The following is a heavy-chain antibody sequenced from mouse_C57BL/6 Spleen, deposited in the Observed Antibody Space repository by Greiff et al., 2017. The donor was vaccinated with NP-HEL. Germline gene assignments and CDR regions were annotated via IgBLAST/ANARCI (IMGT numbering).Heavy chain of an antibody. CDR1: GFTFSSYA. J-gene: IGHJ2*01. V-gene: IGHV5-4*01. CDR3: ARESFPTVTGYYFDY. D-gene: IGHD2-4*01. Sequence: DVMLVESGGGLVKPGGSLKLSCAASGFTFSSYAMSWVRQTPEKRLEWVATISDGGSYTYYPDNVKGRFTISRDNAKNNLYLQMSHLKSEDTAMYYCARESFPTVTGYYFDYWGQGTTLTVSS. CDR2: ISDGGSYT.